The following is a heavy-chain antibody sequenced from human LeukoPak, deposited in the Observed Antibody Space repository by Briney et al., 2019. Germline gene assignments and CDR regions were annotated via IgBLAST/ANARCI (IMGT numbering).Heavy chain of an antibody. D-gene: IGHD3-22*01. CDR2: INPSGGST. CDR3: ARVPRSYYYDSSGYYYRGAFDY. J-gene: IGHJ4*02. CDR1: GYTFTSYY. V-gene: IGHV1-46*01. Sequence: GASVKVSCKASGYTFTSYYMHWVRQAPGQGLEWMGIINPSGGSTSYAQKFQGRVTMTRDMSTSTVYMELSSLRSEDTAVYYCARVPRSYYYDSSGYYYRGAFDYWGQGTLVTVSS.